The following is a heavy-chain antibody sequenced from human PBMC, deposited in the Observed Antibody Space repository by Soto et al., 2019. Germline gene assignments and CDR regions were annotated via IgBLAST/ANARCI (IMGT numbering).Heavy chain of an antibody. J-gene: IGHJ4*02. V-gene: IGHV3-13*01. CDR1: GFTLSSHD. CDR2: ITSAGGT. Sequence: EVHLVECGGGLVQPGGSLRLACAASGFTLSSHDVHWVRQATGKGLEWVSGITSAGGTYYPGSVKGRFTISRDNAKNSFYLQMNSLRAGDTAVYYCARATVTTPYYFDYWGQGALVTVSS. CDR3: ARATVTTPYYFDY. D-gene: IGHD1-1*01.